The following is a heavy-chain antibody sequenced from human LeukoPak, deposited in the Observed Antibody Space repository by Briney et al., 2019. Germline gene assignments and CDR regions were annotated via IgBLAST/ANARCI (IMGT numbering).Heavy chain of an antibody. V-gene: IGHV3-7*05. Sequence: GGSLRLSCAASGFTFSSSWMTWVRQAPGKGLEWVAIIKQDGSEKYYVDSVKGRFTISRDNAKNSLYLQMNSLRAEDTALYYCARATRRYFDHNDAFDIWGQGTMVTVSS. J-gene: IGHJ3*02. CDR2: IKQDGSEK. CDR3: ARATRRYFDHNDAFDI. CDR1: GFTFSSSW. D-gene: IGHD3-9*01.